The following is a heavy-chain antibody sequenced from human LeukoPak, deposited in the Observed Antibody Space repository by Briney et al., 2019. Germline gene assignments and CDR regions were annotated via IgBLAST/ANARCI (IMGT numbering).Heavy chain of an antibody. CDR2: IKSDGSST. Sequence: GGSLRLSCAASGFTFSYYWMHWVRQAPGKGLVWVSRIKSDGSSTTYADSVKGRITISRDNAKNTLYLQMNSLRAEDTAVYYCARESYDILTGYYSGAFDIWGQGTKVTVSS. D-gene: IGHD3-9*01. J-gene: IGHJ3*02. V-gene: IGHV3-74*01. CDR3: ARESYDILTGYYSGAFDI. CDR1: GFTFSYYW.